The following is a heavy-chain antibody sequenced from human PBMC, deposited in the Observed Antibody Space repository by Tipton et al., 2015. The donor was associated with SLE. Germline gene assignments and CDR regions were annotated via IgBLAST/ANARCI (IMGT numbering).Heavy chain of an antibody. CDR2: IKQNGGET. D-gene: IGHD6-19*01. Sequence: SLRLSCAASGFNFRGYWMTWVRQAPGKGPEWLADIKQNGGETRYVDSVKGRFTIARDNARNSLHLQSDSLRAEDTAVYYCARHVGWAFDYWGQGTLVTVSS. J-gene: IGHJ4*02. CDR3: ARHVGWAFDY. CDR1: GFNFRGYW. V-gene: IGHV3-7*01.